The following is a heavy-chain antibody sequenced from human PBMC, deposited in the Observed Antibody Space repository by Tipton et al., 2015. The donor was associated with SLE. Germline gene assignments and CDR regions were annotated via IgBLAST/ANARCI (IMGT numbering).Heavy chain of an antibody. J-gene: IGHJ4*02. D-gene: IGHD2-8*01. CDR1: GGSFSDYS. CDR3: ARDCTTGVCYTTSFDY. CDR2: INHSGST. Sequence: LRLSCAVYGGSFSDYSWSWIRQPPGKGLEWIGEINHSGSTNYNPSLKSRPTISIDTSKNQFSLRLSSVTAGDTAVYYCARDCTTGVCYTTSFDYWGQGTLVTVSP. V-gene: IGHV4-34*01.